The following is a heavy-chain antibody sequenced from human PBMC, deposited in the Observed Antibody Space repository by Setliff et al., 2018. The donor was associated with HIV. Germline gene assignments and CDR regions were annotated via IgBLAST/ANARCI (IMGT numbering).Heavy chain of an antibody. CDR3: ARDLNVWIGSLWFDP. D-gene: IGHD3-16*01. CDR1: GYTFTGYY. CDR2: ISVYNGYT. V-gene: IGHV1-18*04. J-gene: IGHJ5*02. Sequence: ASVKVSCKASGYTFTGYYMHWVRQAPGQRLEWMGWISVYNGYTNYAQKLQGRVTMTTDTSASTAYMELSSLRSEDTAVYYCARDLNVWIGSLWFDPWGQGTLVTVSS.